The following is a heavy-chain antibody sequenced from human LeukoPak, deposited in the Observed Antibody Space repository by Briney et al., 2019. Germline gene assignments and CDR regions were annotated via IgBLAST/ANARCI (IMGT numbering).Heavy chain of an antibody. CDR1: GYTFTSYD. Sequence: VASVKVSCKASGYTFTSYDINWVRQATGQGLEWMGWMNPNSGGTNYAQKFQGRVTMTRDTSISTAYMELSRLRSDDTAVYYCARDLEVEYQLLPTNWFDPWGQGTLVTVSS. D-gene: IGHD2-2*01. CDR3: ARDLEVEYQLLPTNWFDP. J-gene: IGHJ5*02. V-gene: IGHV1-2*02. CDR2: MNPNSGGT.